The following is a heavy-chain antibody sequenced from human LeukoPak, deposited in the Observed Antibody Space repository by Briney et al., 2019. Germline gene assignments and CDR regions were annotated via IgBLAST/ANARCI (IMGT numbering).Heavy chain of an antibody. Sequence: GGSLRLSCAASGFTFNSYGLHWVRQAPGKGLEWVAVISYDGSNKYHADSVKGRFTISRDNSKNTLYLQMNSLRAEDTAVYYCAKAIQRTTADRTDAFDIWGQGTMVRVSS. CDR2: ISYDGSNK. CDR1: GFTFNSYG. D-gene: IGHD1/OR15-1a*01. V-gene: IGHV3-30*18. J-gene: IGHJ3*02. CDR3: AKAIQRTTADRTDAFDI.